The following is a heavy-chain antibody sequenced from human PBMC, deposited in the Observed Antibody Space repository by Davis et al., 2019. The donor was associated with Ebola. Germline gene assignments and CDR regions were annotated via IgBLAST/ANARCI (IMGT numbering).Heavy chain of an antibody. Sequence: GGSLRLSCAASGFTVSSNYMSWVRQAPGKGLEWVSSISSSSSYIYYADSVKGRFTISRDNAKNSLYLQMNSLRAEDTAVYYCVRGASTVKTAKGWFDPWGQGALVTVSS. D-gene: IGHD4-17*01. CDR1: GFTVSSNY. CDR3: VRGASTVKTAKGWFDP. J-gene: IGHJ5*02. CDR2: ISSSSSYI. V-gene: IGHV3-21*01.